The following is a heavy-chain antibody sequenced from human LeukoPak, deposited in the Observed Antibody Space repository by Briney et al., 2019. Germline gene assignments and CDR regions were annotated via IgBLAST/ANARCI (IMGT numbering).Heavy chain of an antibody. CDR2: IYTSGST. V-gene: IGHV4-4*07. CDR1: GGSISSYY. CDR3: ARGQEGYDPYYYYYYYMDV. Sequence: SETLSLTCTVSGGSISSYYWSWIRQPAGKGLEWIGRIYTSGSTNYNPSLKSRVTMSVDTSKNQFSLKLSSVTAADTAVYYCARGQEGYDPYYYYYYYMDVWGKGTTVTVSS. J-gene: IGHJ6*03. D-gene: IGHD5-12*01.